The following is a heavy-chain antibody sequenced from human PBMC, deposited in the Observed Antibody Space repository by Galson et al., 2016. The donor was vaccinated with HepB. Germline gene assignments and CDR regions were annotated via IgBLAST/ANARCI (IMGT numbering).Heavy chain of an antibody. V-gene: IGHV3-11*01. D-gene: IGHD1-1*01. Sequence: SLRLSCAASGFSFNDFYMSWIRQPPGKALEWISYISHSGNTREYADSVKGRFTVSRDNNKNSVYLQLNSLRAEDTALYYCARDVNNWTGDRRLFDLWGQGTLGAVSS. CDR3: ARDVNNWTGDRRLFDL. CDR2: ISHSGNTR. CDR1: GFSFNDFY. J-gene: IGHJ4*02.